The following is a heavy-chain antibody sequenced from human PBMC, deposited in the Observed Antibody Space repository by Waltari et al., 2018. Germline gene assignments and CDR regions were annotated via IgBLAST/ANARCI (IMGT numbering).Heavy chain of an antibody. D-gene: IGHD4-17*01. CDR1: GFTFSDYT. J-gene: IGHJ4*02. CDR3: VRSDYGDYVGGYY. Sequence: EVQLVESGGGLVKPGGSLRLSCAASGFTFSDYTMSWVRQTPGKGLEWVSAISSSSSFIYYADSVKGRFTISRDNAKNSLFLQMNSLRAEETSVYYCVRSDYGDYVGGYYWGQGTVVTVSS. V-gene: IGHV3-21*01. CDR2: ISSSSSFI.